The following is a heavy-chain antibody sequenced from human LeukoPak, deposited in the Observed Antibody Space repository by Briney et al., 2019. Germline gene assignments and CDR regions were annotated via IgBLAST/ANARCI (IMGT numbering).Heavy chain of an antibody. CDR2: IYHSGSA. CDR1: GGSISGGAYS. D-gene: IGHD3-10*01. V-gene: IGHV4-30-2*01. J-gene: IGHJ4*02. CDR3: ASAYGSGSYYPLFDS. Sequence: PSQTLSLTCAVSGGSISGGAYSWSWIRQPPGKGLEWIGYIYHSGSAYYNPSLNSRVTISVDRSKNEFSLKLSSVTAADTAVYYCASAYGSGSYYPLFDSWGQGTLVTVSS.